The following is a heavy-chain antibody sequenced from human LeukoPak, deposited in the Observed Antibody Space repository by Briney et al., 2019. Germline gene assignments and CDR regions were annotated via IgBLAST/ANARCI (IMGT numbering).Heavy chain of an antibody. D-gene: IGHD3-16*02. CDR2: ISSSGSTI. J-gene: IGHJ4*02. V-gene: IGHV3-48*03. Sequence: GGSLRLSCAASGFTLSSYEMNWVRQAPGKGLEWVSYISSSGSTIYYADSVKGRFTISRDNAKNSLYLQMNSLRAEDTAVYYCARVVWESYLPPPLDYWGQGTLVTVSS. CDR3: ARVVWESYLPPPLDY. CDR1: GFTLSSYE.